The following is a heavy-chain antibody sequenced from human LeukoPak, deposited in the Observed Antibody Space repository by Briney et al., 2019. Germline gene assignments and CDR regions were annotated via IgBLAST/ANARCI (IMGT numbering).Heavy chain of an antibody. CDR1: GFTFSDHC. CDR2: TRNKANSYTT. CDR3: ARESGGGVLGYFDL. D-gene: IGHD3-10*01. J-gene: IGHJ2*01. Sequence: AGGSLRLSCAASGFTFSDHCMDWVRQAPGKGLEWVGRTRNKANSYTTEYAASVKGRFTISRDDSKKSLYLQMNSLKTEDTAVYYCARESGGGVLGYFDLWGRGTQVSVSS. V-gene: IGHV3-72*01.